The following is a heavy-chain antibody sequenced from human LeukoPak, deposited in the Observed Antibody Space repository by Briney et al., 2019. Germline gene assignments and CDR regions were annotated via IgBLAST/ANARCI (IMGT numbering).Heavy chain of an antibody. D-gene: IGHD6-13*01. V-gene: IGHV1-18*01. Sequence: ASVKVSCKASGGTFSSYAISWVRQAPGQGLEWMGWISAYNGHTNYAQKLQGRVTMTTDTSTSTAYMELRSLRSDDTAVYYCARLAVAAGTDWFDPWGQGTLVTVSS. CDR1: GGTFSSYA. CDR3: ARLAVAAGTDWFDP. J-gene: IGHJ5*02. CDR2: ISAYNGHT.